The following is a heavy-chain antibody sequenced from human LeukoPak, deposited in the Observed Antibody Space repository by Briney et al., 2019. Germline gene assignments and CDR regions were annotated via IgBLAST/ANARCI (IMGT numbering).Heavy chain of an antibody. CDR1: GYTFTSYG. D-gene: IGHD3-3*01. CDR2: ISAYNGNT. Sequence: GASVKVSCKASGYTFTSYGISWVRQAPGQGLEWMGWISAYNGNTNYAQKLQGRVTMTTDTSTSTAYMELRSLRSDDTAVYYCARVGERYYDFWSGYYTGGFWGQGTLVTASS. V-gene: IGHV1-18*01. J-gene: IGHJ4*02. CDR3: ARVGERYYDFWSGYYTGGF.